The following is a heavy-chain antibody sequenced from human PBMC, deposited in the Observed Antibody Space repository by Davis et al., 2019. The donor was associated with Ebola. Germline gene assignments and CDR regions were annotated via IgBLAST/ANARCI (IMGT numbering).Heavy chain of an antibody. CDR3: ARGREALWFGELLYY. J-gene: IGHJ4*02. Sequence: GGSLRLSCAASGFTFSDYYMSWIRQAPGKGLEWVSHISSSGSTIYYADSVKGRFIISRDNAKSSLYLQMNSLTAEDTAVYYCARGREALWFGELLYYWGQGTLVTVSS. CDR1: GFTFSDYY. V-gene: IGHV3-11*04. CDR2: ISSSGSTI. D-gene: IGHD3-10*01.